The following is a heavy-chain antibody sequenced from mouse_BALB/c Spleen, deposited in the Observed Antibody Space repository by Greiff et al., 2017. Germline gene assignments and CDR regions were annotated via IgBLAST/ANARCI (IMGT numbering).Heavy chain of an antibody. CDR3: ARSPYDSYSWCAY. J-gene: IGHJ3*01. CDR2: INPGSGGT. D-gene: IGHD2-3*01. CDR1: GYAFTNYL. Sequence: QVQLQQSGAELVRPGTSVKVSCKASGYAFTNYLIEWVKQRPGPGLEWIGVINPGSGGTNYNEKFKGKATLTADKSSSTAYMQLSSLTSDDSAVYFCARSPYDSYSWCAYWGQGTLVTVSA. V-gene: IGHV1-54*01.